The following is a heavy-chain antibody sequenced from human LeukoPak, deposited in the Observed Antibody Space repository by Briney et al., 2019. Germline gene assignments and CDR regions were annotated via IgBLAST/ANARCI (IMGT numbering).Heavy chain of an antibody. Sequence: PSETLSLTCTVSGGSISSSSYYWGWIRQPPGKGLEWIGSIYYSGSTYYNPSLKSRVTISVDTSKNQFSLKLSSVTAADTAVYYCARLMHDSSGYYYSSGNWFDPWGQGTLVTVSS. CDR2: IYYSGST. CDR3: ARLMHDSSGYYYSSGNWFDP. V-gene: IGHV4-39*01. CDR1: GGSISSSSYY. D-gene: IGHD3-22*01. J-gene: IGHJ5*02.